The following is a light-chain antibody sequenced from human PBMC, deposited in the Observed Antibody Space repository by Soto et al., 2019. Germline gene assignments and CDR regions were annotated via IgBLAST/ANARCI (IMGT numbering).Light chain of an antibody. J-gene: IGKJ1*01. CDR3: QQYGSSGAT. CDR2: GAS. V-gene: IGKV3-20*01. CDR1: QSVSSSY. Sequence: EIVLTQSPGTLSLSPGERATLSCRASQSVSSSYLAWYQQKPGQAPRPLIYGASSRATGIPDRFSGSGSGKDFTLTINKREPEDFAVYFCQQYGSSGATFGQGTKVNIK.